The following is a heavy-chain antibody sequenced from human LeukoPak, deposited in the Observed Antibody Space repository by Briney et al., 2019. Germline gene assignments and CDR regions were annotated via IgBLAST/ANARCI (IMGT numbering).Heavy chain of an antibody. CDR2: IRYDGSNK. V-gene: IGHV3-30*02. CDR1: GFTFSSYG. Sequence: GGSLRLSCAASGFTFSSYGMHWVRQAPGKGLEWVAFIRYDGSNKYYADSVKGRFTISRDNSKNTLYLQMNSLRAEDTAVYYCAKRLSVPAAMYYYYMDVWGKGTTVTVSS. J-gene: IGHJ6*03. CDR3: AKRLSVPAAMYYYYMDV. D-gene: IGHD2-2*01.